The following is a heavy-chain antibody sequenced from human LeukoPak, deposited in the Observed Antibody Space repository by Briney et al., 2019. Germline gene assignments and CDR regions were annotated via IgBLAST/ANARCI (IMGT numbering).Heavy chain of an antibody. V-gene: IGHV1-46*01. Sequence: ASVKVSCKASGYTFTSYYMYWVRQAPGQGLEWMGIINPNRGSTSYAQKFQGRVTMTRDMSTSTVYMDLSSLRSEDTAVYYCAREMRSSKALDYWGQGTLVTVSS. CDR2: INPNRGST. CDR3: AREMRSSKALDY. CDR1: GYTFTSYY. J-gene: IGHJ4*02. D-gene: IGHD2/OR15-2a*01.